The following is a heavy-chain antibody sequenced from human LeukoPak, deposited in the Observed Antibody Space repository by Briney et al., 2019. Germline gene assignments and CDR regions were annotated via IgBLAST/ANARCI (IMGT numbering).Heavy chain of an antibody. V-gene: IGHV4-34*01. CDR3: ATQNYDFWSGSTRGWFDP. J-gene: IGHJ5*02. CDR1: GGSFSGYY. D-gene: IGHD3-3*01. CDR2: INHSGST. Sequence: SETLSLTCAVYGGSFSGYYWSWIRQPPGKGLEWIGEINHSGSTNYNPSLKSRVTISVDTSKNQFSLKLSSVTAADTAVYYCATQNYDFWSGSTRGWFDPWGQGTLVTVSS.